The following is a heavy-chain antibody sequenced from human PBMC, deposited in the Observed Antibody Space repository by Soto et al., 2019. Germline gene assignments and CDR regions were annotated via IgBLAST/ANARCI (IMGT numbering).Heavy chain of an antibody. CDR2: INHSGSN. V-gene: IGHV4-34*01. CDR1: GGSFSTYY. D-gene: IGHD3-9*01. Sequence: QLQQWGAGLLKPSETLSLTCVVSGGSFSTYYYNWIRQSPGKGLEWIGEINHSGSNNYSPSLKGRLTMSLDTSKNQCSLTLTSVTAADTAVYYCARGGSNDWQVAFDIWGQGTMVTVSS. J-gene: IGHJ3*02. CDR3: ARGGSNDWQVAFDI.